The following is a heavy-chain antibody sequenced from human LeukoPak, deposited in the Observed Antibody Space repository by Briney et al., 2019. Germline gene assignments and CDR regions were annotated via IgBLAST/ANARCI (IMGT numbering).Heavy chain of an antibody. V-gene: IGHV3-23*01. CDR3: AKWGDYDILTGYYVSDF. CDR2: ISGSGGST. CDR1: GFTFSNYA. D-gene: IGHD3-9*01. J-gene: IGHJ4*02. Sequence: GGSLRLSCAASGFTFSNYAMSWVRQAPGKGLEWVSTISGSGGSTYYADSVKGRFTISRDNSKDTLYLQMNSLRAEDTAVYYCAKWGDYDILTGYYVSDFWGQGTLVTVSS.